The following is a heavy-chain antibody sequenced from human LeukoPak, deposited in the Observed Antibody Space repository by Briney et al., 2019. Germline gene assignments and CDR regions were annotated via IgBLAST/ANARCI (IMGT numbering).Heavy chain of an antibody. J-gene: IGHJ4*02. CDR2: IKTDGTVK. CDR1: GFTFSDYW. Sequence: GGSLRLSCAASGFTFSDYWISWVRQASGKGLEWVANIKTDGTVKNYLDSVKGRFTISRDNAENSLYLQMSSLREEDTAVYYCARGGGSSHWGQGTLVTVSS. V-gene: IGHV3-7*01. CDR3: ARGGGSSH. D-gene: IGHD6-6*01.